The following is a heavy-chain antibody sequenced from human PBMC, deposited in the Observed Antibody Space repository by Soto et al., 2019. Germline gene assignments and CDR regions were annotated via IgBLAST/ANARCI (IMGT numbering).Heavy chain of an antibody. J-gene: IGHJ5*02. D-gene: IGHD2-21*02. CDR1: GVSISSGDYY. Sequence: PSETLSLTCTVSGVSISSGDYYWSWIRQPPGKGLEWIGYIYYSGSTYYNPSLKSRVTISVDTSKNQFSLKLSSVTAADTAVYYCARAMVVTQNWFDPWGQGTLVTVSS. V-gene: IGHV4-30-4*01. CDR2: IYYSGST. CDR3: ARAMVVTQNWFDP.